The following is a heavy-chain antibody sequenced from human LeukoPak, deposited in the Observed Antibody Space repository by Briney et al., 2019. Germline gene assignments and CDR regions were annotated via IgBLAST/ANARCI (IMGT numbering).Heavy chain of an antibody. CDR3: ARGSSSYYMDV. CDR2: INHSGST. D-gene: IGHD3-10*01. CDR1: GGSFSGYY. V-gene: IGHV4-34*01. Sequence: PSETLSLTCAVYGGSFSGYYWSWIRQPPGKGLEWIGEINHSGSTNYNPSLKSQVTISVDTSKNQFSLKLSSVTAADTAVYYCARGSSSYYMDVWGKGTTVTVSS. J-gene: IGHJ6*03.